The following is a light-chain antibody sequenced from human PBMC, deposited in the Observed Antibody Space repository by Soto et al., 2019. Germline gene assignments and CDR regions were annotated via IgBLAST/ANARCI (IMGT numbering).Light chain of an antibody. J-gene: IGLJ3*02. CDR3: LLSYSGGEGV. Sequence: QAVVTQEPSLTVSPGGTVTLTCGSSTGAVTSGHYPYWFQQKPGQAPRTLIYDATNKHSWTPARFAGSLLGGKAALTLSGAQPEDDADYYCLLSYSGGEGVFGGGTKLTVL. CDR2: DAT. CDR1: TGAVTSGHY. V-gene: IGLV7-46*01.